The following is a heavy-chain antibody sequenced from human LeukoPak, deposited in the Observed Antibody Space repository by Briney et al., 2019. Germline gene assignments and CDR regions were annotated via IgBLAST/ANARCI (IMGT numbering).Heavy chain of an antibody. CDR2: ISGSGGST. V-gene: IGHV3-23*01. CDR1: GFTFSSYA. D-gene: IGHD6-13*01. J-gene: IGHJ3*02. Sequence: PGRSLRLSCAASGFTFSSYAMSWVRQAPGKGLEWVSAISGSGGSTYYADSVKGRFTISRDNSKNTLYLQMNSLRAEDTAVYYCANFPGIAAALDGFDIWGQGTMVTVSS. CDR3: ANFPGIAAALDGFDI.